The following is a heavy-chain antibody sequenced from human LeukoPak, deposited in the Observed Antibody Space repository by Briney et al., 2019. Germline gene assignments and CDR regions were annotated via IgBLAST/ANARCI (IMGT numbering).Heavy chain of an antibody. CDR3: ARKGIGSSRYQNMDV. Sequence: GRSLRLSCAASGFTFSSYAMSWVRQAPGKGPEWVSTISIDGGGTYYADSVKGRFTVSRDTSKNTLYLQMNSLRAEDTAVYYCARKGIGSSRYQNMDVWGKGTTVTVSS. V-gene: IGHV3-23*01. CDR2: ISIDGGGT. CDR1: GFTFSSYA. J-gene: IGHJ6*03. D-gene: IGHD6-25*01.